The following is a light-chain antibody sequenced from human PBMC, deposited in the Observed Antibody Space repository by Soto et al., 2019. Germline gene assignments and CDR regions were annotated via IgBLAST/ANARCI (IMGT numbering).Light chain of an antibody. J-gene: IGLJ2*01. CDR1: NSNIGRNP. CDR3: STWDDSLNDVV. CDR2: NIG. V-gene: IGLV1-44*01. Sequence: QSVLTQPPSAAGTPGQRVSISCSGTNSNIGRNPVMWYQQMPGTAPRLIIYNIGQRPSGVPDRFSGSQSGTSASLAISGLQSEDESDYLCSTWDDSLNDVVFGGGTKVTVL.